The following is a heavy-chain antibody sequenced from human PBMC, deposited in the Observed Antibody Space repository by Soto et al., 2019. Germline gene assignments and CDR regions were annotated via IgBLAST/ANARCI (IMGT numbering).Heavy chain of an antibody. CDR1: GFTFSSYA. Sequence: GGSLRLSCAASGFTFSSYAMSWVRQAPGKGLEWVSAISGSGGSTYYADSVKGRFTISRDNSKNTLYLQMNSLRAEDTAVYYCAKDRLKIAAAGIHFDYWGQGTLVTVSS. J-gene: IGHJ4*02. CDR2: ISGSGGST. D-gene: IGHD6-13*01. V-gene: IGHV3-23*01. CDR3: AKDRLKIAAAGIHFDY.